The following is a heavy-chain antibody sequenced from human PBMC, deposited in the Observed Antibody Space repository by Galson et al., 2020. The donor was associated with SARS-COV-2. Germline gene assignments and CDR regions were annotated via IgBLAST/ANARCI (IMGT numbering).Heavy chain of an antibody. CDR3: ARLLRYFDYYRMDV. Sequence: GESLKISCKASGYSFTNYFITWVRHVPGKGLEWLGRIDPNDSYTSYSPSFQGHVTISADKSISTAYLQWSSLKASDTAMYYCARLLRYFDYYRMDVWGQGTTVTVSS. D-gene: IGHD3-9*01. V-gene: IGHV5-10-1*01. CDR1: GYSFTNYF. J-gene: IGHJ6*02. CDR2: IDPNDSYT.